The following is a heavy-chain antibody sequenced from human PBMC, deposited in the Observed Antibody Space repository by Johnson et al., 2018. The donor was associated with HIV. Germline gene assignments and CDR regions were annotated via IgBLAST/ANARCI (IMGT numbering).Heavy chain of an antibody. D-gene: IGHD4-11*01. CDR3: AKPNTVTTFGPPNDAFDI. CDR2: IRYDGSNK. J-gene: IGHJ3*02. CDR1: GFTFSSYA. Sequence: QVQLVESGGGVVQPGRSLRLSCAASGFTFSSYAMHWVRQAPGKGLEWVAFIRYDGSNKYYADSVKGRFTISRDNSKNTLYLQMNSLRAEDTAVYYCAKPNTVTTFGPPNDAFDIWGQGTMVTVSS. V-gene: IGHV3-30*02.